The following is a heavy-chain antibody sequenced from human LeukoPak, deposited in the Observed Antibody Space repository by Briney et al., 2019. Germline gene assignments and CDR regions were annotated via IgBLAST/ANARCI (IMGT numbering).Heavy chain of an antibody. J-gene: IGHJ4*02. CDR3: ARGPWVYDSSGYYYGGLDY. D-gene: IGHD3-22*01. CDR1: GYTFTSYD. Sequence: ASVKVSCKASGYTFTSYDINWVRQATGQGLEWMGWMNPNSGNTGYAQKFQGRVTMTRNTSISTAYMELSSLRSGDTAVYYCARGPWVYDSSGYYYGGLDYWGQGTLVTVSS. V-gene: IGHV1-8*01. CDR2: MNPNSGNT.